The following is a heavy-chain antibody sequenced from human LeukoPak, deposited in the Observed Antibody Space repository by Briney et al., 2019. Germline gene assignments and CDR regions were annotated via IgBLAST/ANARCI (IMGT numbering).Heavy chain of an antibody. J-gene: IGHJ4*02. CDR1: GYIFTSYN. V-gene: IGHV1-46*01. CDR3: ARDSSNWAFDY. Sequence: ASVKVSCKASGYIFTSYNMHWVRQAPGQGLEWMGIINPSGGSTSYAQKFQGRVTMTRDTSTSTVYMEPSSLRSEDTAVYYCARDSSNWAFDYWGQGTLVTVSS. D-gene: IGHD4-11*01. CDR2: INPSGGST.